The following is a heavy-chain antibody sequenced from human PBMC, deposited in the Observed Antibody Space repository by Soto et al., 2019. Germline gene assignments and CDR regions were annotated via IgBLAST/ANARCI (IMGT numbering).Heavy chain of an antibody. J-gene: IGHJ6*02. V-gene: IGHV1-69*06. Sequence: GPPVKVSCKASGGTFSSYAISWVRQALGQGLEWMGGIIPIFGTANYAQKFQGRVTITADKSTSTAYMELSSLRSEDTAVYYCAREGYSSGWYSGGYYYYYGMDVWGQGTTVTVSS. CDR3: AREGYSSGWYSGGYYYYYGMDV. CDR2: IIPIFGTA. D-gene: IGHD6-19*01. CDR1: GGTFSSYA.